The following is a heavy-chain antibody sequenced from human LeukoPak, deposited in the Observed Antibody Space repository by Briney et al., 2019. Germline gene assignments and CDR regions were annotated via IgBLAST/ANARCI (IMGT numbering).Heavy chain of an antibody. V-gene: IGHV1-46*01. CDR2: INPSAGST. CDR1: GYTFSSYY. J-gene: IGHJ4*02. CDR3: ARVPGGEGTADDY. D-gene: IGHD3-10*01. Sequence: ASVKVSCKASGYTFSSYYMYWVRQAPGQGLEWMGIINPSAGSTIYAQKFQGRFTMTRDTSTSTVYMELSSLRSEDTAVYYCARVPGGEGTADDYWGQGTLVSVSS.